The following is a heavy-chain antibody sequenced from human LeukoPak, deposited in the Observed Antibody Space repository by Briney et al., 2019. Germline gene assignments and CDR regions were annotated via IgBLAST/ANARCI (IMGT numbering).Heavy chain of an antibody. J-gene: IGHJ3*02. CDR2: IIPIFGTA. D-gene: IGHD3-22*01. CDR1: GGTFSSYA. V-gene: IGHV1-69*13. Sequence: ASVKVSCKASGGTFSSYAISWVRQAPGQGLEWMGGIIPIFGTANYAQKFQGRVTITADESTSTAYMGLSSLRSEDTAVYYCARDLFPRYDSSGYYSGSDAFDIWGQGTMVTVSS. CDR3: ARDLFPRYDSSGYYSGSDAFDI.